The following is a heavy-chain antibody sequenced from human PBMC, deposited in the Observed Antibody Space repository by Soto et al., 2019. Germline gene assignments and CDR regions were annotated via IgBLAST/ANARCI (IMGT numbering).Heavy chain of an antibody. CDR2: IYFSGST. V-gene: IGHV4-59*08. CDR1: GGSISNYY. Sequence: SETLSLTCTVSGGSISNYYWSWIRQPPGKGLEWIGYIYFSGSTNYNPSLKSRVTLSVDTSKNQFSLKLSSVTAADTAVYYCASEELWFGELSDWGQGTLVTVSS. CDR3: ASEELWFGELSD. D-gene: IGHD3-10*01. J-gene: IGHJ4*02.